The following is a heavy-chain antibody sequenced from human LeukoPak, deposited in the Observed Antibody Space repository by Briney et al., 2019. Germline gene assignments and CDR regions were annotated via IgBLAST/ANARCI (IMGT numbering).Heavy chain of an antibody. CDR3: ARVYGDFDY. Sequence: GGSLRLPCAASGFTFSNYWMHWVRQAPGKGLVWVSRINSDGSSTTYADSVKGRFTISRDNAKNTLYLQMNSLRADDTAVYYCARVYGDFDYWGQGTLVTVSS. J-gene: IGHJ4*02. D-gene: IGHD4-17*01. CDR1: GFTFSNYW. CDR2: INSDGSST. V-gene: IGHV3-74*01.